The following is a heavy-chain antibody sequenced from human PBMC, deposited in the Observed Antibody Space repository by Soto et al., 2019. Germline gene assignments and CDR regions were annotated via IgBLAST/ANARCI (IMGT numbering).Heavy chain of an antibody. D-gene: IGHD2-21*01. Sequence: QIQLVQSGVEVKKPGASVKVSCKSSGYKFISHSITWVRQAPGQGLEWMGRISAYNGNTNYAQKLQGRVTMTTDTSTNTAYMELRSLRSDDTAVYYCARGAFCGGAPGCRDMDVWGQGTTVTVSS. CDR3: ARGAFCGGAPGCRDMDV. V-gene: IGHV1-18*01. CDR1: GYKFISHS. J-gene: IGHJ6*02. CDR2: ISAYNGNT.